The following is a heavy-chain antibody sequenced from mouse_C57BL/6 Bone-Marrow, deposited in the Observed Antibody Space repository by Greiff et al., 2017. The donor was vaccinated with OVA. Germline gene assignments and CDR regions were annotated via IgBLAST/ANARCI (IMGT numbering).Heavy chain of an antibody. J-gene: IGHJ2*01. CDR3: ARVGLGRGPYYFDC. D-gene: IGHD4-1*01. CDR2: ISYDGSN. V-gene: IGHV3-6*01. Sequence: ESGPGLVKPSQSLSLTCSATGYSITSGYYWNWIRQFPGNKLEWMGYISYDGSNNYNPSLKNRISITRDTSKNQFFLKLNSVTTEDTATYYCARVGLGRGPYYFDCWGQGTTLTVSS. CDR1: GYSITSGYY.